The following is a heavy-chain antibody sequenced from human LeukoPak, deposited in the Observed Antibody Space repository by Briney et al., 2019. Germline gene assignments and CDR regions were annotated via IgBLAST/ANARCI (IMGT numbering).Heavy chain of an antibody. V-gene: IGHV3-21*04. CDR2: ISSSSSYI. Sequence: GGSLRLSCAASGFTLSSYSMNWVRQAPGKGLEWVSSISSSSSYIYYADSVKGRFTISRDNSKNTLYLQMNYLRAEDTALYYCAKEGGVLWFGEFSWGQGTLVTVSS. CDR1: GFTLSSYS. CDR3: AKEGGVLWFGEFS. J-gene: IGHJ4*02. D-gene: IGHD3-10*01.